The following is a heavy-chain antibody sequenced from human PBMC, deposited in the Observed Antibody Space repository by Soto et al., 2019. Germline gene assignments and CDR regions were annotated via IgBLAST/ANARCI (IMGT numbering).Heavy chain of an antibody. V-gene: IGHV1-3*01. CDR1: GYTFTSYA. CDR2: INAGNGNT. CDR3: ARPCRYCSGGSCMHEAFDI. D-gene: IGHD2-15*01. J-gene: IGHJ3*02. Sequence: SLKVSCKASGYTFTSYAMHWVRQAPGQRLEWMGWINAGNGNTKYSQKFQGRVTITRDTSASTAYMELSSLRSEDTAVYYCARPCRYCSGGSCMHEAFDIWGQRTMITVSS.